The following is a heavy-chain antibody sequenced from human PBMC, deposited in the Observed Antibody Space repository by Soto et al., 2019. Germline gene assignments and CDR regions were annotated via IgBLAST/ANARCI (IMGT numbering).Heavy chain of an antibody. CDR2: INPNGGVT. CDR1: GDSFNDYY. V-gene: IGHV1-2*04. CDR3: ARESGVATATLDYYYFYMDV. D-gene: IGHD5-12*01. J-gene: IGHJ6*03. Sequence: QVQLVQSGAEVRKPGASVTVSCRSSGDSFNDYYIHWVRQAPGQGFEWMGWINPNGGVTKYAQKFTGWVSMTRDTSIRTVYMQLSRLRSDDTAVYYCARESGVATATLDYYYFYMDVWGTGTTVTVSS.